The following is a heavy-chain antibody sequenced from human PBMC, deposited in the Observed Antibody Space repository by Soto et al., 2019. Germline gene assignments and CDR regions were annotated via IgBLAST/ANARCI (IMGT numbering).Heavy chain of an antibody. CDR3: ARSSGARWLDP. CDR1: SGSIRSTNW. Sequence: QVQLQESGPGLVKPSGTLSLTCAVSSGSIRSTNWWSWVRQSPGKGLEWIGEIYHGGSTNYNPSLKSRVTISVDKSKNQFSLNLSSVTAADTAVYYCARSSGARWLDPWGQGPLVTVSS. V-gene: IGHV4-4*02. J-gene: IGHJ5*02. D-gene: IGHD2-15*01. CDR2: IYHGGST.